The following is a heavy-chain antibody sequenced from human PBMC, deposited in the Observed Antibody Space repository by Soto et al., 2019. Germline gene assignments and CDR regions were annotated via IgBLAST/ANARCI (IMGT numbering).Heavy chain of an antibody. D-gene: IGHD4-17*01. CDR2: VSDDGSST. Sequence: EVQVVESGGGLVQPGGSLRLSCAASGFTLRAYYMHWVRQAPGKGLVWVSRVSDDGSSTNYAESVRGRFTISRDNAKNTLYLQMNSLSAEDTAMYYCARGLYGDSVGYDHWGQGTLVTVSS. J-gene: IGHJ4*02. V-gene: IGHV3-74*01. CDR3: ARGLYGDSVGYDH. CDR1: GFTLRAYY.